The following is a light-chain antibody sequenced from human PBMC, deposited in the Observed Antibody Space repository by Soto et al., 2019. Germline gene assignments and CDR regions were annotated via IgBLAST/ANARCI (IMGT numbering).Light chain of an antibody. CDR1: QSVSSSY. CDR2: GAS. Sequence: EIVLTQSPGTLPLSPGGRATLSCRASQSVSSSYLAWYQQKPGQAPRLLIYGASSRATGIPDRFSGSGSGTDFTLTISRLEPEDFAVYYCQQYGSSPLFTFGPGTKVDIK. J-gene: IGKJ3*01. CDR3: QQYGSSPLFT. V-gene: IGKV3-20*01.